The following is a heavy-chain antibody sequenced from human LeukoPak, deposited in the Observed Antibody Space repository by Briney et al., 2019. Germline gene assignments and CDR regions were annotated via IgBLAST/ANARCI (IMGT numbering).Heavy chain of an antibody. CDR1: GGSISSGSYY. CDR3: ATYDDRLVLNY. V-gene: IGHV4-39*07. J-gene: IGHJ4*02. CDR2: INHSGSI. Sequence: SETLSLTCSVSGGSISSGSYYWAWIRQPPGKGLEWIGEINHSGSINYNPSLKSRVTISVDTSKNQFSLKLSSVTAADTAVYYCATYDDRLVLNYWGQGTLVTVSS. D-gene: IGHD4-17*01.